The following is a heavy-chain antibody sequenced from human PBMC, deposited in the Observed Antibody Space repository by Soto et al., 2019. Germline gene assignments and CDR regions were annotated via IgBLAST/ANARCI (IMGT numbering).Heavy chain of an antibody. V-gene: IGHV3-7*01. CDR3: ARDGSSWYGDNWFDP. D-gene: IGHD6-13*01. Sequence: EVLLVESGGGLVQPGGSLRLSCAASGFTFSSYWMSWVRQAPGKGLEWVANIKQDGSEKYYVDSVKGRFTISRDNAKNSLYLQMNSLRAEDTAVYYCARDGSSWYGDNWFDPWGQGTLVTVSS. CDR2: IKQDGSEK. CDR1: GFTFSSYW. J-gene: IGHJ5*02.